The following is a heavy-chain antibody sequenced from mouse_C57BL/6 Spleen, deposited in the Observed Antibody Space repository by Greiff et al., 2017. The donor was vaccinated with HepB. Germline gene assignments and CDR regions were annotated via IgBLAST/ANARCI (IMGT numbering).Heavy chain of an antibody. D-gene: IGHD2-3*01. CDR2: IYPRSGNT. CDR1: GYTFTSYG. V-gene: IGHV1-81*01. CDR3: ARGGDGYYDYAMDY. J-gene: IGHJ4*01. Sequence: SGAELARPGASVKLSCKASGYTFTSYGISWVKQRTGQGLEWIGEIYPRSGNTYYNEKFKGKATLTADKSSSTAYMELRSLTSEDSAVYFCARGGDGYYDYAMDYWGQGTSVTVSS.